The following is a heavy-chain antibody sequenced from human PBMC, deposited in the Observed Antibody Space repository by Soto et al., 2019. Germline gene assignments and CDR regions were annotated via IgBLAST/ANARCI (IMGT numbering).Heavy chain of an antibody. CDR1: GGSISTGGYY. J-gene: IGHJ4*02. Sequence: QVQLQESGPGLVKPSQTLSLTCTVSGGSISTGGYYWTWIRQHPGKGLEWIGYIYYSGSTYYNPSLKIRVTISVDTSKNQFSLKLSSVTAADTAVYYWARGLSVTLFDNWGQGTLVTVSS. CDR2: IYYSGST. CDR3: ARGLSVTLFDN. D-gene: IGHD4-17*01. V-gene: IGHV4-31*03.